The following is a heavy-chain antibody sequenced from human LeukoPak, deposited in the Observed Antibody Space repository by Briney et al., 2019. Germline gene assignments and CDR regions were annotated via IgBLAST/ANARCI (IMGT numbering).Heavy chain of an antibody. D-gene: IGHD6-25*01. CDR2: IIVSGTT. Sequence: GSLRLSCAASGFTFSSFSMTWVRQAPGKGLEWVSSIIVSGTTYYADSVKGRFTISRDSFRGTLFLQMDSLRVEDTAVYFCAKGSVGNADFASWGQGALVTVSS. J-gene: IGHJ4*02. CDR3: AKGSVGNADFAS. V-gene: IGHV3-23*01. CDR1: GFTFSSFS.